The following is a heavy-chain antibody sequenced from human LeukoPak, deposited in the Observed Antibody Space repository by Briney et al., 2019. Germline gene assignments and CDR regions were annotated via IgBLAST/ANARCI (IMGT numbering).Heavy chain of an antibody. V-gene: IGHV3-30*04. Sequence: PGESLRPSCSASGFTFTSFYLHWVRLAPGKGLEWVAFISSDGRNKFSADSVRARFTISRDNSNNMLYLQMNSLRTEDTAVYYCARDRKYYFDYWGQGTLVTVSS. CDR1: GFTFTSFY. CDR3: ARDRKYYFDY. J-gene: IGHJ4*02. CDR2: ISSDGRNK.